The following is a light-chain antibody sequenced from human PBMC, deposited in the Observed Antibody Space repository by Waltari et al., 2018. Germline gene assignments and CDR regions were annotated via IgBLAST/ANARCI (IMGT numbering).Light chain of an antibody. Sequence: IQMTQSPSSLSASVGDRVTITCQASQDISNYLNWYQQKPGKAPKLLIYDASNLETGVPSRFSGSGSGTDFTFTISSLEPEDFAVFYCQQRANWPLTFGGGTKVEIK. CDR2: DAS. CDR3: QQRANWPLT. CDR1: QDISNY. J-gene: IGKJ4*01. V-gene: IGKV1-33*01.